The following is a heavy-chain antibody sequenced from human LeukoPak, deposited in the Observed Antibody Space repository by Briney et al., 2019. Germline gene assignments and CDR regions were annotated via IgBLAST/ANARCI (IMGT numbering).Heavy chain of an antibody. J-gene: IGHJ4*02. CDR3: AKGLLGGYYDLSSVDY. CDR2: ISWNSGSI. CDR1: GFTFDDYA. V-gene: IGHV3-9*01. D-gene: IGHD3-22*01. Sequence: AGGSLRLSCAASGFTFDDYAVHWVRQAPGKGLEWVSGISWNSGSIGYADSVKGRFTISRDNAKNSLYLQMNSLRAEDTALYYCAKGLLGGYYDLSSVDYWGQGTLVTVSS.